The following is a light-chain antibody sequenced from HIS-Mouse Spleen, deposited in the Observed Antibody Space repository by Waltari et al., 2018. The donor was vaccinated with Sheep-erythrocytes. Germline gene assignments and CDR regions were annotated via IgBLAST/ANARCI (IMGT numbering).Light chain of an antibody. CDR1: SSDVGSYNL. Sequence: QSALTQPASVSGSPGQSITISCTGTSSDVGSYNLVSWYQQHPGKAPKLMIYEGSKRPSGVSNRLSGSKSVNTASLTISGLQAEDEADYYCCSYAGSSTWVFGGGTKLTVL. CDR2: EGS. J-gene: IGLJ3*02. V-gene: IGLV2-23*01. CDR3: CSYAGSSTWV.